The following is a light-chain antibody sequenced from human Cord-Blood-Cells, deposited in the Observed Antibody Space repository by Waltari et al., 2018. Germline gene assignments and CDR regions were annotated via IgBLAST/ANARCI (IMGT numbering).Light chain of an antibody. CDR1: QSVLYSSNNNNY. V-gene: IGKV4-1*01. J-gene: IGKJ1*01. CDR3: QQYYSTPWT. Sequence: DIVMTQSPASLAVSLGERSTINCKSSQSVLYSSNNNNYLAWYQQKPGQPPKLLIYWASTQESGVPDRFSGSGSGTDFTLTISSLQAEDVAVYYCQQYYSTPWTFGQGTKVEIK. CDR2: WAS.